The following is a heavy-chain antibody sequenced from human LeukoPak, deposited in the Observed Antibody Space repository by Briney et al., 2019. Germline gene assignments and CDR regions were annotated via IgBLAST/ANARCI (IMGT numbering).Heavy chain of an antibody. CDR1: GYTFTSYG. D-gene: IGHD5-24*01. CDR2: INPNGGGT. CDR3: ARISEEMATEGAYDY. Sequence: ASVKVSCKASGYTFTSYGISWVRQAPGQGLEWMGWINPNGGGTNYAQKFQGRVTMTRDTSISTAYMELSRLRSDDTAVYYCARISEEMATEGAYDYWGQGTLVTVSS. V-gene: IGHV1-2*02. J-gene: IGHJ4*02.